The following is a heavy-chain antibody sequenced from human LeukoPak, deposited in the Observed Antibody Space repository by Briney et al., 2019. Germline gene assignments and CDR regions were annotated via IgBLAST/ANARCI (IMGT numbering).Heavy chain of an antibody. Sequence: ASVKVSCKASGYTFTGYYIHWVRQAPGQGLEWMGWINPSSGGTYYAQGFQGRVTMTRDTSISTAYMELSRLRSDDTAVYYCARAALGVWFGEPLGGPTEYWGQGTLVTVSS. CDR1: GYTFTGYY. J-gene: IGHJ4*02. V-gene: IGHV1-2*02. CDR2: INPSSGGT. CDR3: ARAALGVWFGEPLGGPTEY. D-gene: IGHD3-10*01.